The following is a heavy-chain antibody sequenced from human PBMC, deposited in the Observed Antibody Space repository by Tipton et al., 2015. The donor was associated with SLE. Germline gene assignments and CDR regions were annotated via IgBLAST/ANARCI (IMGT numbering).Heavy chain of an antibody. CDR2: IYTTGST. Sequence: TLSLTCTVSVGPLTSGRYYWSWIRQPAGKGLEWIGHIYTTGSTNYSPSLKSRDTISFDTSETQFSLKLASVTIADTAVYYCARVSSGTNYAIESWGQGTLVTVSS. D-gene: IGHD4/OR15-4a*01. CDR1: VGPLTSGRYY. J-gene: IGHJ4*02. V-gene: IGHV4-61*09. CDR3: ARVSSGTNYAIES.